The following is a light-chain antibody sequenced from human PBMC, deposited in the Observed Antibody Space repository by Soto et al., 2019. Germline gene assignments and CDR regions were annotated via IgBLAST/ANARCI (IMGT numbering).Light chain of an antibody. CDR3: LQNSTWPLT. Sequence: EIVLTQSPATLSLSPGERATLSCRASQSVSSYLAWYQQKPGQAPRLLIYDASNRATGVTVRFSGSGSGTDFTLTIISQDLIAFDVYHCLQNSTWPLTFGGGTKVEIK. CDR1: QSVSSY. J-gene: IGKJ4*01. CDR2: DAS. V-gene: IGKV3-11*01.